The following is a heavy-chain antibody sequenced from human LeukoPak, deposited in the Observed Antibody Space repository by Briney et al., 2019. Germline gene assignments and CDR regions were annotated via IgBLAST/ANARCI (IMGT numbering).Heavy chain of an antibody. CDR2: IYYSGST. D-gene: IGHD6-19*01. CDR3: ARSHSPGIAVANNWFDP. J-gene: IGHJ5*02. CDR1: GGSISSSSYY. V-gene: IGHV4-39*01. Sequence: SGTLSLTCTVSGGSISSSSYYWGWIRQPPGKGLEWIGSIYYSGSTYYNPSLKSRVTISVDTSKNQFSLKLSSVTAADTAVYYCARSHSPGIAVANNWFDPWGQGTLVTVSS.